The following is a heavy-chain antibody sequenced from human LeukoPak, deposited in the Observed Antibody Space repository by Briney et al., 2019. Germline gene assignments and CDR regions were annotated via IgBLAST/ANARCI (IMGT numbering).Heavy chain of an antibody. V-gene: IGHV4-59*01. Sequence: SETLSLTCAVYGGSFSGYYWSWIRQPPGKGLEWIGYIYYSGSTNYNPSLKSRVTISVDTSKNQFSLKLRSVTAADTAVYYCARDAPSGAHDYWGQGTLVTVSS. CDR3: ARDAPSGAHDY. CDR2: IYYSGST. J-gene: IGHJ4*02. D-gene: IGHD2-8*02. CDR1: GGSFSGYY.